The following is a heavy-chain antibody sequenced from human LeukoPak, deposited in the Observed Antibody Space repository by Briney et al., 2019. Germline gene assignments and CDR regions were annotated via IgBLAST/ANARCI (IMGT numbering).Heavy chain of an antibody. J-gene: IGHJ3*02. CDR3: ARPRTPHSQANGLLGTDAFDI. Sequence: ASVKVSCKASGYTFTSYAMNWVRQAPAQGLEWMGRINTNTGNPTYAQGFTGRFVFSLDTSVSTAYLHISSLKAEDTAVYYCARPRTPHSQANGLLGTDAFDIWGQGTMVTVSS. CDR2: INTNTGNP. CDR1: GYTFTSYA. V-gene: IGHV7-4-1*02. D-gene: IGHD3-22*01.